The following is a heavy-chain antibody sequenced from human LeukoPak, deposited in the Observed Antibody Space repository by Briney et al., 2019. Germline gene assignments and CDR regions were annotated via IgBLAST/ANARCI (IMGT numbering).Heavy chain of an antibody. CDR1: GFTFDDYG. CDR3: AKGHLGLRYFDWLSLDY. D-gene: IGHD3-9*01. Sequence: PGGSLRLSCAASGFTFDDYGMSWVRQVPGKGLEWVSGINWNGGSTRYADSVKGRFTISRDNAKNSLYLQMNSLRAEAKALYYCAKGHLGLRYFDWLSLDYWGQGTLVTVSS. V-gene: IGHV3-20*04. J-gene: IGHJ4*02. CDR2: INWNGGST.